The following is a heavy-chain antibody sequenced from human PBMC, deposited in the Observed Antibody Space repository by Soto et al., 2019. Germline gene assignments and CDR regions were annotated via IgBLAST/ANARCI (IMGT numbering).Heavy chain of an antibody. Sequence: PGGSLRLSCAASGFTFSNAWMSWVRQAPGKGLEWVGRIKSKTDGGTTDYAAPVKGRFTISRDDSKNTLYLQMNSLKTEDTAVYYCTTEMPSYYYDSSQTPKSPNFDYWGQGTLVTVSS. CDR2: IKSKTDGGTT. D-gene: IGHD3-22*01. J-gene: IGHJ4*02. CDR1: GFTFSNAW. V-gene: IGHV3-15*01. CDR3: TTEMPSYYYDSSQTPKSPNFDY.